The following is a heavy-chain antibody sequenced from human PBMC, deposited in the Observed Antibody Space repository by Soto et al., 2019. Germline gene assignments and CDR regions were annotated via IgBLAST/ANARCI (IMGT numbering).Heavy chain of an antibody. CDR3: AKAVQAGDYYYYGMDV. CDR1: GFTFSSYG. Sequence: GGSLRLSCAASGFTFSSYGMHWVRQAPGKGLEWVAVISYDGSNKYYADSVKGRFTISRDNSKNTLYLQMNSLRAEDTAVYYCAKAVQAGDYYYYGMDVWGQGTTVTVSS. D-gene: IGHD6-13*01. J-gene: IGHJ6*02. CDR2: ISYDGSNK. V-gene: IGHV3-30*18.